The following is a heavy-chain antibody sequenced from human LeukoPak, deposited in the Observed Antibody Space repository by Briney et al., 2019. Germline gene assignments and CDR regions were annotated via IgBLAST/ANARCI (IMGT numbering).Heavy chain of an antibody. CDR1: GYTFTSYG. Sequence: ASVKVSCKASGYTFTSYGISWVRQAPGQGLEWMGWISAYNGNTNYAQKLQGRVTMTTDTSTSTAYTELRSLRSDDTAVYYCARSGGRRDKFDPWGQGTLVTVSS. CDR2: ISAYNGNT. J-gene: IGHJ5*02. V-gene: IGHV1-18*01. CDR3: ARSGGRRDKFDP. D-gene: IGHD4-23*01.